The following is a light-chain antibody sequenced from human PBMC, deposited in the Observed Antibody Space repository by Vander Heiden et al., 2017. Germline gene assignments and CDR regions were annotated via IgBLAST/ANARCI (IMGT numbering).Light chain of an antibody. Sequence: DIQMTQSPSYLSASVGDRVTITCRASQSIDSHVTWYQQKPGEAPKLLIYGASSLQTGVPSRFSGGGSGTDFTLTILSVQPEDFATYYCQQGYSSPWTFGLGTTV. CDR3: QQGYSSPWT. J-gene: IGKJ1*01. V-gene: IGKV1-39*01. CDR2: GAS. CDR1: QSIDSH.